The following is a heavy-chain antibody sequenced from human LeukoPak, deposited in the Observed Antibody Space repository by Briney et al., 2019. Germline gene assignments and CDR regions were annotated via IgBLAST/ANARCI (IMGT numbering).Heavy chain of an antibody. CDR3: ASGGYCSGGSCYSDY. D-gene: IGHD2-15*01. CDR1: GYTFTGYN. J-gene: IGHJ4*02. Sequence: ASVKVSCKSSGYTFTGYNMHWVRQAPGQGLEWTGWINPNSGGTNYAQKFQGRVTMTRDTSISTAYMELSRLRSDDTAVYYCASGGYCSGGSCYSDYWGQGTLVTVSS. V-gene: IGHV1-2*02. CDR2: INPNSGGT.